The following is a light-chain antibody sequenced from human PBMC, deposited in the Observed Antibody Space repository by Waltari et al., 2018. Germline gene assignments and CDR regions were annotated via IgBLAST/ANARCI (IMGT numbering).Light chain of an antibody. J-gene: IGLJ2*01. CDR3: SAYTTSITLV. CDR2: EVT. V-gene: IGLV2-14*01. CDR1: NGDVGAWKY. Sequence: QSALTQPASVSGSPGQSITISCTGTNGDVGAWKYVPWYQQHPGKAPKLLIYEVTNRPSGVSDRFSGSKSGNTASLTISALQAEDEADYYCSAYTTSITLVFGGGTKVTVL.